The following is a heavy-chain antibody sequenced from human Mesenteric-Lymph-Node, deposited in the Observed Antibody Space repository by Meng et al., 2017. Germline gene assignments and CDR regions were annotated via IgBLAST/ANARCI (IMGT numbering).Heavy chain of an antibody. CDR3: ARESSGIGDY. J-gene: IGHJ4*02. Sequence: SETLSLTCAVYGGSFSGYYWSWIRQPPGKGLEWIGEINHSGSTNYNPSLKSRVTISVDTSKNQFSLKLSSVTAADTAVYYCARESSGIGDYWGQGTLVTVSS. D-gene: IGHD1-26*01. CDR1: GGSFSGYY. CDR2: INHSGST. V-gene: IGHV4-34*01.